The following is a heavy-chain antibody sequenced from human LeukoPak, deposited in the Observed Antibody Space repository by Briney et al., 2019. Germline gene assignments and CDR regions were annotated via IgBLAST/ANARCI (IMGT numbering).Heavy chain of an antibody. Sequence: GGSLRLSCAASGFTVSTNYMNWVRQAPGKGLEWVSAISGSGGSTYYADSVKGRFTISRDNSKNTLYLQMNSLRAEDTAVYYCARDIGGLDYWGQGTLVTVSS. CDR1: GFTVSTNY. CDR2: ISGSGGST. D-gene: IGHD4-23*01. V-gene: IGHV3-23*01. J-gene: IGHJ4*02. CDR3: ARDIGGLDY.